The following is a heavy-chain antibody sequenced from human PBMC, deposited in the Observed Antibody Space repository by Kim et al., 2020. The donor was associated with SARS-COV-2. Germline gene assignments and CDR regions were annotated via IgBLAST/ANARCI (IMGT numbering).Heavy chain of an antibody. Sequence: SVKVSCKASGGTFSSYAISWVRQAPGQGLEWMGGIIPIFGTANYAQKFQGRVTITADESTSTAYMELSSLRSEDTAVYYCAASIAAAGHHFDYWGQGTLVTVSS. CDR1: GGTFSSYA. CDR2: IIPIFGTA. J-gene: IGHJ4*02. V-gene: IGHV1-69*13. CDR3: AASIAAAGHHFDY. D-gene: IGHD6-13*01.